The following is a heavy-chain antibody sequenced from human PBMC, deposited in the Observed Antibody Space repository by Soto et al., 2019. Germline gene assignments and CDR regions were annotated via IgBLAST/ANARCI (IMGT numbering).Heavy chain of an antibody. CDR3: ARDGVAAGNINFDY. D-gene: IGHD6-25*01. V-gene: IGHV1-3*01. Sequence: GASVKVSCKASGYTFTNSAMHWVRQAPGQRLEWMGWISGGNGNTKYSPKLQDRVTITRDTSASTAYMELSSLRSEDTALYYCARDGVAAGNINFDYWGQGTLVTVSS. CDR2: ISGGNGNT. CDR1: GYTFTNSA. J-gene: IGHJ4*02.